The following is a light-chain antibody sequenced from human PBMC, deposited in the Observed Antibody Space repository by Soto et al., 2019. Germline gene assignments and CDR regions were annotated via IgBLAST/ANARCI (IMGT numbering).Light chain of an antibody. CDR3: QQYKNWPPIT. CDR1: QSVGSS. V-gene: IGKV3-15*01. J-gene: IGKJ5*01. CDR2: GAS. Sequence: EILMTQSPATLSVSRGERATLXXRASQSVGSSLAWYQQEPGQATRLVXYGASTRATGIPARFSGSGSGTEFTLTISSLQSEDFAVYFCQQYKNWPPITFGQGTRLEIK.